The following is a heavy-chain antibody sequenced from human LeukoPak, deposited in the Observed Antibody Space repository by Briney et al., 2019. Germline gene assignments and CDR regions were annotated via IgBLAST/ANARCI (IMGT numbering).Heavy chain of an antibody. V-gene: IGHV3-21*01. CDR1: GFTFSSFT. Sequence: GGSLRLSCAASGFTFSSFTMNWVRQAPGKGLEWVSSISGGGSYIYCADSMKGRFTISRDNAKNSLYLQMNNMRAEDTAVYYCARGTMTTVNFDYWGQGTLVTVSS. CDR3: ARGTMTTVNFDY. CDR2: ISGGGSYI. J-gene: IGHJ4*02. D-gene: IGHD4-11*01.